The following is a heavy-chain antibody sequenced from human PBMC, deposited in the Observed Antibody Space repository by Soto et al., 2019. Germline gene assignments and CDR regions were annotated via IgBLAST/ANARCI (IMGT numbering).Heavy chain of an antibody. J-gene: IGHJ4*02. CDR1: GFTFSSYG. CDR3: AGEMATMVVLRY. Sequence: QVQLVESGGGVVQPGRSLRLSCAASGFTFSSYGMHWVRQAPGKGLEWVAVISYDGSNKYYADSVKGRFTISRDNSKNTLYLRMNSLRAEDTAVYYCAGEMATMVVLRYWGQGTLVTVSS. V-gene: IGHV3-30*03. CDR2: ISYDGSNK. D-gene: IGHD5-12*01.